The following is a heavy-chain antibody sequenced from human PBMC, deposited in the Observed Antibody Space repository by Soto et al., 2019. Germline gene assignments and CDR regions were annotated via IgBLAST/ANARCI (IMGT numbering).Heavy chain of an antibody. Sequence: SETLSLTCTVSGDSISGYYWSWIRQPPGKGLEWIGYIYSSGSTNYNPSLRSRVTISEDTYRNQFSLKLISVTAADTAVYYCARDGSSPGLYYFDYWGQGTLVTVSS. CDR2: IYSSGST. CDR1: GDSISGYY. CDR3: ARDGSSPGLYYFDY. V-gene: IGHV4-59*01. D-gene: IGHD1-26*01. J-gene: IGHJ4*02.